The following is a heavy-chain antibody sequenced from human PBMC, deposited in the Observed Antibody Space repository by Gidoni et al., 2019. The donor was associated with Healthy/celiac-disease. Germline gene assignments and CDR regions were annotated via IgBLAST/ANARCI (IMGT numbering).Heavy chain of an antibody. J-gene: IGHJ5*02. Sequence: EVQLVQSGAEVKKPGESLRISCKGSGYSFTSYWISWVRQMPGKGLEWMGRIDPSDSYTNYSPSFQGHVTISADKSISTAYLQWSSLKASDTAMYYCATSRFLDRLPGSWGQGTLVTVSS. CDR2: IDPSDSYT. V-gene: IGHV5-10-1*03. CDR3: ATSRFLDRLPGS. D-gene: IGHD3-3*01. CDR1: GYSFTSYW.